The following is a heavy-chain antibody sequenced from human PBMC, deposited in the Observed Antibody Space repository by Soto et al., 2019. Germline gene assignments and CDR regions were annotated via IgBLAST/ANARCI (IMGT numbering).Heavy chain of an antibody. Sequence: QVQLQQWGAGLLKPSETLSLTCAVYGGSFSGYYWTWIRQPPGAGLEWLGEINHSGSTNYKPSLRGRVTISVDTSKNQLSLRVTSVTAADTAVYYCARGRTLITGTSLDYWGQGTLVTVSS. CDR3: ARGRTLITGTSLDY. V-gene: IGHV4-34*01. CDR1: GGSFSGYY. D-gene: IGHD1-20*01. J-gene: IGHJ4*02. CDR2: INHSGST.